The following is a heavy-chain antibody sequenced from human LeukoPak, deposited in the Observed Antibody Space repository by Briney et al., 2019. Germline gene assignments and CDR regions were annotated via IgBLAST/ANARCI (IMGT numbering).Heavy chain of an antibody. V-gene: IGHV1-18*01. CDR1: GYTFTTSS. CDR3: AGVAGFCWNSHSFDY. D-gene: IGHD1-7*01. CDR2: VIAYDGQT. Sequence: GASVKVSCKPSGYTFTTSSISWVRQAPGQGLGWMGWVIAYDGQTNYAQKVQGRVTMTTDTSTKTVYMELRSLGSDDTAVYYCAGVAGFCWNSHSFDYWGQGTQVTVSS. J-gene: IGHJ4*02.